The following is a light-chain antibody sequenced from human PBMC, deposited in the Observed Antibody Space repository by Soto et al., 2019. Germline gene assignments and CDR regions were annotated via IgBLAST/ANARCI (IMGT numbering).Light chain of an antibody. Sequence: DIQMTQSPSTLSASVGARVTITCRASQSTSTWLAWYQHKPGKAPNLLIYKASSLESGVPSRFSGSGSGTEFTLTISSLQPDDVATYYCKQYGRYRTFGQGTKVEIK. V-gene: IGKV1-5*03. CDR1: QSTSTW. J-gene: IGKJ1*01. CDR3: KQYGRYRT. CDR2: KAS.